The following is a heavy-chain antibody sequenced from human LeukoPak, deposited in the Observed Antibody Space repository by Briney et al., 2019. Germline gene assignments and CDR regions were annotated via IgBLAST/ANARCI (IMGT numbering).Heavy chain of an antibody. CDR2: ISYDGSNK. D-gene: IGHD6-25*01. Sequence: GGSLRLSCAASGFTFSSYGMHWVRQAPGKGLEWVAVISYDGSNKYYADSVKGRFTISRDNFKNTLYLQMNSLRAEDTAVYYCAKESRLHEYFQHWGQGTLVTVSS. V-gene: IGHV3-30*18. J-gene: IGHJ1*01. CDR3: AKESRLHEYFQH. CDR1: GFTFSSYG.